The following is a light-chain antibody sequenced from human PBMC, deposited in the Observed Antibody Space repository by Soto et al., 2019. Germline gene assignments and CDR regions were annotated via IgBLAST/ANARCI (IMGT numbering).Light chain of an antibody. Sequence: DIQMTQSPSSLSASLGDRVTITCRASQSISSYLNWYQQKPGKAPKLLIYAASSLQSGVPSRFSGRGSGTDFTLTISSLQPEDFATYYCQQSYSTPPYTFGQGTKLEIK. CDR3: QQSYSTPPYT. V-gene: IGKV1-39*01. CDR1: QSISSY. CDR2: AAS. J-gene: IGKJ2*01.